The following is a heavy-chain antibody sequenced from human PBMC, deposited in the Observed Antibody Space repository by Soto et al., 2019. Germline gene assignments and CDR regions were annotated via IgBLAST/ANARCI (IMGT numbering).Heavy chain of an antibody. CDR2: ISDSGSHM. Sequence: EVQLVESGGGLVQPGGSLRLSCVVSGFTLGGFGMNWVRQAPGKGLEWVSYISDSGSHMYYADSMKGRFTISRDSAKNSLYLQMNSLRVEDTAVYYCAPQGVGATGYLYWGQGTRVTVSS. CDR1: GFTLGGFG. V-gene: IGHV3-48*01. D-gene: IGHD1-26*01. CDR3: APQGVGATGYLY. J-gene: IGHJ4*02.